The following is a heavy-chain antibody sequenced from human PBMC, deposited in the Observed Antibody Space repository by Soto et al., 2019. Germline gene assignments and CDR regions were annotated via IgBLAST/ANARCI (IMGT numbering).Heavy chain of an antibody. CDR3: ARELVTLVRGGLYYYYGMDV. V-gene: IGHV4-31*03. D-gene: IGHD3-10*01. CDR2: IYYSGST. Sequence: SETLSLTCTVSGGSISSGGYYWSWIRQHPGKGLEWVGYIYYSGSTYYNPSLKSRVTISVDTSKNQFSLKLSSVTAADTAVYYCARELVTLVRGGLYYYYGMDVWGQGTTVTVSS. CDR1: GGSISSGGYY. J-gene: IGHJ6*02.